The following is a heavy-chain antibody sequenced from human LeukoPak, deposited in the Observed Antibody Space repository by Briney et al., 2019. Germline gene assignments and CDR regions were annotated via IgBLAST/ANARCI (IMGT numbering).Heavy chain of an antibody. J-gene: IGHJ4*02. CDR3: ARDVVGATNYFDY. Sequence: ASVKVSCKASGYTFTSYGISWVRQAPGQGLEWMGWINPNSGGTNYAQKFQGRVTMTRDTSISTAYMELSRLRSDDTAVYYCARDVVGATNYFDYWGQGTLVTVSS. CDR1: GYTFTSYG. CDR2: INPNSGGT. D-gene: IGHD1-26*01. V-gene: IGHV1-2*02.